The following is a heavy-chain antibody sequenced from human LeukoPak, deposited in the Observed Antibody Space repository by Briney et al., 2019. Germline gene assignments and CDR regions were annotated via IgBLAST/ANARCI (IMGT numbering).Heavy chain of an antibody. D-gene: IGHD3/OR15-3a*01. CDR3: AKDHTLWAGAYYFDY. J-gene: IGHJ4*02. CDR2: ISNSGGRT. V-gene: IGHV3-23*01. CDR1: GLTFSTYA. Sequence: GGSLRLSCAASGLTFSTYAMSRVRQAPRKGLEWVSAISNSGGRTYYADSVKGRFAISRDNSKNTLYLQMNSLRAEDTATYYCAKDHTLWAGAYYFDYWGQGALVTVSS.